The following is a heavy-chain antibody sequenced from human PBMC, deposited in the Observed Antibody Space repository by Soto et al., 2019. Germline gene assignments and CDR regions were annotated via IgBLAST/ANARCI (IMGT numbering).Heavy chain of an antibody. D-gene: IGHD3-16*01. Sequence: PGGSLRLSCAASGFTFSSYAMSWVRQAPGKGLEWVSGISSSGDNTYYADSVKGRFTISRDNSKNTLYLQMNSLRVEDTAVYYCARTLDYGHMDVWAKGTTVTVSS. CDR3: ARTLDYGHMDV. J-gene: IGHJ6*03. V-gene: IGHV3-23*01. CDR2: ISSSGDNT. CDR1: GFTFSSYA.